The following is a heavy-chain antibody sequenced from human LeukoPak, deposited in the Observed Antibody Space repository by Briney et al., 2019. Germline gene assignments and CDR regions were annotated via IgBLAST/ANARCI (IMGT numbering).Heavy chain of an antibody. CDR2: IYYSGST. V-gene: IGHV4-59*08. Sequence: SETLSLTCTVSGGSISSYYWSWIRQPPGKGLEWIGYIYYSGSTNYNPSLKSRVTISVDTSKNQFSLKLSSVTAADTAVYYCARGYYSYMDVWGKGTTVTVSS. CDR3: ARGYYSYMDV. CDR1: GGSISSYY. J-gene: IGHJ6*03.